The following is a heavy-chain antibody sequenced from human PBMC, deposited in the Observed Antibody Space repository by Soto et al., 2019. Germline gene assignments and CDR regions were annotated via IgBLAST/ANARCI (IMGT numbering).Heavy chain of an antibody. CDR1: GGSVSSYY. CDR3: ARRYGSSFDY. D-gene: IGHD6-13*01. J-gene: IGHJ4*02. CDR2: IYYSGST. V-gene: IGHV4-59*08. Sequence: PSETKSLTCTVSGGSVSSYYWRWIRKTQGKGLEWVGYIYYSGSTNYNPSLKSRVTISVDTSKNQFSLKLNSVTAADTAVYYCARRYGSSFDYWGQGTLVTVSS.